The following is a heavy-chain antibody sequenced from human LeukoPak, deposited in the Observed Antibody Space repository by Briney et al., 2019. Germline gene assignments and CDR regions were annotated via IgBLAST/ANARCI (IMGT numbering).Heavy chain of an antibody. CDR2: ISYDGSNK. CDR1: GFTFSSYG. D-gene: IGHD2-15*01. V-gene: IGHV3-30*03. Sequence: GGSLRLSCAASGFTFSSYGMHWVRQAPGKGLEWVAVISYDGSNKYYADSVKGRFTISRDNSKNTLYLQMNSLRAEDTAVYYCEVVAAATPYAFDIWGQGTMVTVSS. CDR3: EVVAAATPYAFDI. J-gene: IGHJ3*02.